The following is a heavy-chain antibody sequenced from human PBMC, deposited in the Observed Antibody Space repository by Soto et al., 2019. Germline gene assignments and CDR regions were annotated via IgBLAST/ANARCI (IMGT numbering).Heavy chain of an antibody. V-gene: IGHV3-33*06. CDR3: AKWGTYDILTGYYSHVDY. CDR2: IWYDGSNK. Sequence: GGSLRLSCAASGFTFSSYGMHWVRQAPGKGLEWVAVIWYDGSNKYYADSVKGRFTISRDNSKNTLYLQMNSLRAEDTAVYYCAKWGTYDILTGYYSHVDYWGQGTLVTVSS. J-gene: IGHJ4*02. D-gene: IGHD3-9*01. CDR1: GFTFSSYG.